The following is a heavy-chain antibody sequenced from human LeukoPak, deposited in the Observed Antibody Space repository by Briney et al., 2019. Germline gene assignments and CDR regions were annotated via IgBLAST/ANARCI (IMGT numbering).Heavy chain of an antibody. CDR2: FNPASGGT. D-gene: IGHD4-23*01. V-gene: IGHV1-2*02. J-gene: IGHJ3*02. CDR3: ARGLYYGGNQRAHDAFDI. Sequence: ASVKVSCKASGYTFIHYFIHWVRQAPGQGLEWMGWFNPASGGTKYAQKFQGRVTMTRDTSIHTAYMELSSLGLDDTAVYYCARGLYYGGNQRAHDAFDIWGQGTLVTVSS. CDR1: GYTFIHYF.